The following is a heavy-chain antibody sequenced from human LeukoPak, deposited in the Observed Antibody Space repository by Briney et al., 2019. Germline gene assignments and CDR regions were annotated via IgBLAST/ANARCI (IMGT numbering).Heavy chain of an antibody. J-gene: IGHJ4*02. Sequence: PGRSLRLSCAASGFTFDDYAMHWVRQAPGKGLEWVSGISWNSGSIGYADSVKGRFTISRDNAKNSLYLQMSSLRAEDTAVYYCASGRALDYWGQGTLVTVSS. D-gene: IGHD6-25*01. CDR1: GFTFDDYA. CDR2: ISWNSGSI. V-gene: IGHV3-9*01. CDR3: ASGRALDY.